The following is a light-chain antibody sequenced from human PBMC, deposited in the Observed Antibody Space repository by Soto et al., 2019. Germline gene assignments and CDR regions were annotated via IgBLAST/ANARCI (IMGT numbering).Light chain of an antibody. V-gene: IGKV1-5*01. CDR1: QSISIW. CDR3: QQYNNYFSWT. Sequence: DIQMTQSPSTLSASVGDRVTITCRASQSISIWLAWYQQKPGKAPNSLIYDASTLVSAVPSRFSSSGSGTAFTLTISSLQPDDFATYYCQQYNNYFSWTFGQGTKVEIK. CDR2: DAS. J-gene: IGKJ1*01.